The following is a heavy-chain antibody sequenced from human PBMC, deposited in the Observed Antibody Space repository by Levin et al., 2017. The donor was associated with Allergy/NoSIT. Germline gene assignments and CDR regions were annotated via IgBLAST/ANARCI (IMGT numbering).Heavy chain of an antibody. J-gene: IGHJ4*02. V-gene: IGHV3-21*01. CDR1: GDTFSYDN. CDR3: ARDASSRQWLTRFDD. Sequence: PGESLKISCEVSGDTFSYDNMNWVRQAPGKGLEWVAAISSSSSFAYYADPVKGRFIISRDNGKKSLFLQMNSVRVEDTAVYYCARDASSRQWLTRFDDWGQGTLVTVSS. D-gene: IGHD6-19*01. CDR2: ISSSSSFA.